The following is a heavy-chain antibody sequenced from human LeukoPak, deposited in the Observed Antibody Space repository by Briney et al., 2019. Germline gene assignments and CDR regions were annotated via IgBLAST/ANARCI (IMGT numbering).Heavy chain of an antibody. CDR1: GFTFSSYG. CDR3: ARGIALGGLQGDYFDY. V-gene: IGHV3-30*03. Sequence: GRSLRLSCAASGFTFSSYGMHWVRQAPGKGLEWVAVISYDGSNKYYADSVKGRFTISRDNSKNTLYLQMSSLRAEDTAVYYCARGIALGGLQGDYFDYWGQGTLVTVSS. J-gene: IGHJ4*02. CDR2: ISYDGSNK. D-gene: IGHD6-13*01.